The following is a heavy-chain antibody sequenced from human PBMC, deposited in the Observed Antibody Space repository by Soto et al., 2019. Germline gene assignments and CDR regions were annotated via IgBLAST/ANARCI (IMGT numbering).Heavy chain of an antibody. CDR2: IYYSEST. V-gene: IGHV4-59*08. CDR1: GGSISSYY. D-gene: IGHD2-2*01. J-gene: IGHJ5*02. Sequence: SETLSLTCAVSGGSISSYYWSWIRQPPGKRLEWIWYIYYSESTNYNPNHQNRVTIPVDTSKNQFALKLSSVTAADTAVYYCARLLFPVPANDRGGGGPLRPWGQGTLVTVSS. CDR3: ARLLFPVPANDRGGGGPLRP.